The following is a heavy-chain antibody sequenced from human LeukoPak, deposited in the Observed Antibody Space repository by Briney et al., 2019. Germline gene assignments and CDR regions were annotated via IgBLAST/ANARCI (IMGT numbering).Heavy chain of an antibody. CDR2: INQDGSEQ. V-gene: IGHV3-7*02. D-gene: IGHD6-13*01. J-gene: IGHJ4*02. CDR1: GFTFSSYW. CDR3: VRGRGNSSSWYWDY. Sequence: GGSLRLSCAASGFTFSSYWMSWVRQAPGKWLDWVANINQDGSEQYYVDSAKGRFTISRDNGKKSLFLQMNSLRVEDTAVYFCVRGRGNSSSWYWDYWGQGTLVTVS.